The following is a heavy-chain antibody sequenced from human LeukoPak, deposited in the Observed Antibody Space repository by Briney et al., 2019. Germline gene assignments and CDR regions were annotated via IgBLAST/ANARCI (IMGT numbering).Heavy chain of an antibody. CDR1: GGSISSYY. J-gene: IGHJ4*02. CDR2: IYYSGST. V-gene: IGHV4-59*01. D-gene: IGHD2/OR15-2a*01. Sequence: SETLSLTCTVSGGSISSYYWSWIRQPPGKGLEWIEYIYYSGSTNYNPSLKSRVTISVDTSKNQFSLKLSSVTAADTAVYYCARAKYSFFDYWGQGTLVTVSS. CDR3: ARAKYSFFDY.